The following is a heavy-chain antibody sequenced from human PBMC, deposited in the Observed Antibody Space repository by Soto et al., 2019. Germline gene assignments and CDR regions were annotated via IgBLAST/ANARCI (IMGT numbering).Heavy chain of an antibody. Sequence: SGGSLRLSCAASGFTFSSYWMHWVRQAPGKGLVWVSRINSGGTVTTYADSVKGXFTXSRDNAKNALSLQMNSLRAEDTAVYYCASVVSTIGSDGFDIWGQGTTVTVSS. D-gene: IGHD5-12*01. CDR3: ASVVSTIGSDGFDI. CDR1: GFTFSSYW. J-gene: IGHJ3*02. V-gene: IGHV3-74*01. CDR2: INSGGTVT.